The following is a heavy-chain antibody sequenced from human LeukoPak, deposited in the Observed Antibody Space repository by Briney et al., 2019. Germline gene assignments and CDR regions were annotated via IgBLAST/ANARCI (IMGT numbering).Heavy chain of an antibody. CDR2: ISNGGVTT. D-gene: IGHD6-13*01. CDR1: GFTFGSYA. CDR3: VNLSSVSGSSFGFDS. J-gene: IGHJ4*02. V-gene: IGHV3-23*01. Sequence: GGSLRLSCAASGFTFGSYAMSWVRQTPGKSLEWVSIISNGGVTTYYADSVRGRFTISRDNSKDLLYLQMDSLRAEDTAVYYCVNLSSVSGSSFGFDSWGLGTLVTVSS.